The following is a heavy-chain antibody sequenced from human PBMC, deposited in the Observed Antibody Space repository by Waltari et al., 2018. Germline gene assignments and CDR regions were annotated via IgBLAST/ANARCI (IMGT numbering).Heavy chain of an antibody. V-gene: IGHV4-59*01. CDR1: GGSISSYY. D-gene: IGHD3-10*01. J-gene: IGHJ4*02. CDR3: ARYGSGSFHSGSRHDY. CDR2: IYYSGST. Sequence: QVQLQESGPGLVKPSETLSLTCTVSGGSISSYYWSWIRQPPGKGLEWIGYIYYSGSTNYNPSLKSRVTIAVDTSKNQFSLKLSSVTAADTAVYYCARYGSGSFHSGSRHDYWGQGTLVTVSS.